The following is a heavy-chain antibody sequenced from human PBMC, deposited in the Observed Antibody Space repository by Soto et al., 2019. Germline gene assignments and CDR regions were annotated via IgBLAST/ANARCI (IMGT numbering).Heavy chain of an antibody. J-gene: IGHJ3*02. V-gene: IGHV4-39*01. D-gene: IGHD3-3*02. CDR2: VYYGGAIFYSGNI. CDR1: GDSISSSNSH. CDR3: VRYDRINMKPYSPEGFHI. Sequence: SETLSLTCTVSGDSISSSNSHWGWTRQPPGKGLEYIGSVYYGGAIFYSGNIYYNPSLKSRVTISVDTSKNQFSLRLSSVTATDTGVYYCVRYDRINMKPYSPEGFHIWGQGTMVTVS.